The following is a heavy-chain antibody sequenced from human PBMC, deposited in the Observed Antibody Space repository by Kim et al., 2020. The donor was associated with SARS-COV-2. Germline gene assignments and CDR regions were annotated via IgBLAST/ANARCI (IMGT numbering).Heavy chain of an antibody. Sequence: ADAVKGRFTISRDNSKNTLYLQMNSLRAEDTAVYYCAKDLEQWLGSGLAVWGQGTLVTVSS. D-gene: IGHD6-19*01. J-gene: IGHJ4*02. V-gene: IGHV3-33*06. CDR3: AKDLEQWLGSGLAV.